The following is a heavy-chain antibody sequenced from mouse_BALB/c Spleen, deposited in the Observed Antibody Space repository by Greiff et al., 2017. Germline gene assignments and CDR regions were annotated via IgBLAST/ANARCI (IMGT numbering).Heavy chain of an antibody. V-gene: IGHV1-9*01. D-gene: IGHD2-10*02. J-gene: IGHJ4*01. CDR2: ILPGSGST. CDR1: GYTFSSYW. CDR3: ARSGYGNYGAMDY. Sequence: QVQLQQSGAELMKPGASVKISCKATGYTFSSYWIEWVKQRPGHGLEWIGEILPGSGSTNYNEKFKGKATFTADTSSNTAYMQLSSLTSEDSAVYYCARSGYGNYGAMDYWGQGTSVTVSS.